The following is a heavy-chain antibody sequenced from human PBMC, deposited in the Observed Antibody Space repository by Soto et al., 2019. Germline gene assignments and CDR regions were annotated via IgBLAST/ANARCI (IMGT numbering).Heavy chain of an antibody. CDR2: INHSGST. D-gene: IGHD3-9*01. V-gene: IGHV4-34*01. Sequence: PSETLSPTCAVYGGSFSGYYWSWIRQPPGKGLEWIGEINHSGSTNYNPSLKSRVTISVDTSKNQFSLKLSSVTAADTAVYYCARGGGLRYFDWLWDYWGQGTLVTVSS. CDR1: GGSFSGYY. J-gene: IGHJ4*02. CDR3: ARGGGLRYFDWLWDY.